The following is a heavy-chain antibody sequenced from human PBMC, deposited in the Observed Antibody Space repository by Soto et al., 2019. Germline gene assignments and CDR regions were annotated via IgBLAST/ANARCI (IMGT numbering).Heavy chain of an antibody. J-gene: IGHJ4*02. CDR3: ATWRGSWYAADH. Sequence: GGSLRLSCAASGFSFRSYGMHWVRQGPGKGLEWVAVIWYDGSNKDYADSVKGRFAVSRDNSKNTLYLEMNSLRAEDTAVYYCATWRGSWYAADHWGQGTQVTVSS. CDR2: IWYDGSNK. CDR1: GFSFRSYG. D-gene: IGHD6-13*01. V-gene: IGHV3-33*01.